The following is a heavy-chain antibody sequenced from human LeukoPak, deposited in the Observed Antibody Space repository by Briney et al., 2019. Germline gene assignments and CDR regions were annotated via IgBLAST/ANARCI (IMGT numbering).Heavy chain of an antibody. CDR1: GFTSTNAW. D-gene: IGHD3-10*01. J-gene: IGHJ4*02. CDR3: TTDLGTYYHGSQRLIPIDY. V-gene: IGHV3-15*01. Sequence: GGSLRLSCVDSGFTSTNAWMSWVRQAPGKGLEWIGRIKSKTDGETTNYAEPVRGRFTISRDDSKSAVYLQMNSLKIEDTAVYYCTTDLGTYYHGSQRLIPIDYWGQGTLVTVSS. CDR2: IKSKTDGETT.